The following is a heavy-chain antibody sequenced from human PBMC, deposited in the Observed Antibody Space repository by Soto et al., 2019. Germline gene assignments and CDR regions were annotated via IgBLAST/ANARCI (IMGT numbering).Heavy chain of an antibody. Sequence: QVQLVQSGAEVKKPGASVRLSCKVSGKSFDNFAVHWVRQTPGQRPAWMGRINVGDDKTKYSEKFQGRVIVSYDTSATTAYRELRALSSEDTAVYYCARAKYDYIWGSYHPFDQWAQGAQVTVAS. CDR3: ARAKYDYIWGSYHPFDQ. J-gene: IGHJ4*02. D-gene: IGHD3-16*02. V-gene: IGHV1-3*01. CDR2: INVGDDKT. CDR1: GKSFDNFA.